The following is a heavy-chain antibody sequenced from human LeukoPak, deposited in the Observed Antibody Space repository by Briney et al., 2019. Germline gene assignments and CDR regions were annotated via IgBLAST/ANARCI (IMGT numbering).Heavy chain of an antibody. D-gene: IGHD3-10*01. CDR3: ARGPNTHYYGSGSYVY. J-gene: IGHJ4*02. CDR1: GGSFSGYY. Sequence: SETLSLTCAVYGGSFSGYYWSWIRQPPGKGLEWIGEINHSGSTNYNPSLESRVTISVDTSKNQFSLKLSSVTAADTAVYYCARGPNTHYYGSGSYVYWGQGTLVTVSS. V-gene: IGHV4-34*01. CDR2: INHSGST.